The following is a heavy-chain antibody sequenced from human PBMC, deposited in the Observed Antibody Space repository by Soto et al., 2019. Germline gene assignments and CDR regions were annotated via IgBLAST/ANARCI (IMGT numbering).Heavy chain of an antibody. CDR3: GRELRDWYSGSYSYGY. J-gene: IGHJ4*02. CDR2: IKQDGGEK. V-gene: IGHV3-7*04. CDR1: GFTFSSYW. Sequence: EVQLVESGGGLVQPGGSLRLSCAASGFTFSSYWMSWVRQAPGKGLEWVANIKQDGGEKYYVDSVKGRFTISRDNAKNSLYLQMNSLRAEDTAVYYCGRELRDWYSGSYSYGYWGQGTLVTVSP. D-gene: IGHD1-26*01.